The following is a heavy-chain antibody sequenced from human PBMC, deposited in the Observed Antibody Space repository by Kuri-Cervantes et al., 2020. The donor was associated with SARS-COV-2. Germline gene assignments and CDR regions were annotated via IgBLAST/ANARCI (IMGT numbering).Heavy chain of an antibody. J-gene: IGHJ4*02. CDR3: ARDQDDFWSGYRLTFDY. CDR2: ITRSSVYI. CDR1: GFTFSAYT. Sequence: GGSLRLSCVASGFTFSAYTLNWVRQAPGKGLEWVSSITRSSVYISYADSLKGRFTISRDNSKNTLYLQMNSLRAEDTAVYYCARDQDDFWSGYRLTFDYWGQGTLVTVSS. V-gene: IGHV3-21*01. D-gene: IGHD3-3*01.